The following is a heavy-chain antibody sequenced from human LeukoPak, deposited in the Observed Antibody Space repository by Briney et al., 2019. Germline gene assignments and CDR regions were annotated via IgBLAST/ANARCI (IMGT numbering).Heavy chain of an antibody. Sequence: ASVKVSCKASGGTFISYAISWVRQAPGQGLEWMGWINPNSGGTNYAQKFQGWVTMTRDTSISTAYMELSRLRSDDTAVYYCARAGSYDSSGYYYFDYWGQGTLVTVSS. CDR3: ARAGSYDSSGYYYFDY. V-gene: IGHV1-2*04. J-gene: IGHJ4*02. CDR1: GGTFISYA. D-gene: IGHD3-22*01. CDR2: INPNSGGT.